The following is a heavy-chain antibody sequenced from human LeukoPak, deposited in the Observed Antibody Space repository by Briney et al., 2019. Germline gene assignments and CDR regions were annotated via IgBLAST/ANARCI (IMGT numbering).Heavy chain of an antibody. CDR2: IIPIFGTA. J-gene: IGHJ4*02. D-gene: IGHD6-13*01. V-gene: IGHV1-69*13. CDR1: GGTFSSYA. Sequence: SVKVSCKASGGTFSSYAISWVRQAPGQGLEWMGGIIPIFGTANYAQKFQGRVTITADESTSTAYMELSSLRSEDTAVYYCARDRQQLALVPVYWGQGTLVTVSS. CDR3: ARDRQQLALVPVY.